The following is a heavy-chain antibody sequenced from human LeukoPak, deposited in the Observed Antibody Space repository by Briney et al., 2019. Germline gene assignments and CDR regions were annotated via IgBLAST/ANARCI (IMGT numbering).Heavy chain of an antibody. D-gene: IGHD5-24*01. CDR3: ARAQRRDRFDY. CDR1: GYTFTSYG. V-gene: IGHV1-18*01. Sequence: ASVKVSCKASGYTFTSYGISWVRQAPGQGLEWMGWISAYNGNTNYAQKLQGRVTMTRDMSTSTVYMELSSLRSEDTAVYYCARAQRRDRFDYWGQGTLVTVSS. J-gene: IGHJ4*02. CDR2: ISAYNGNT.